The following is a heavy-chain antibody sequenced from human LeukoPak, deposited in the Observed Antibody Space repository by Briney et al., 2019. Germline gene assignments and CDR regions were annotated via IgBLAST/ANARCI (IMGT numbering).Heavy chain of an antibody. CDR3: ARRDLMREVRFDP. CDR1: GFTFRNYW. CDR2: INNDGSST. V-gene: IGHV3-74*01. J-gene: IGHJ5*02. Sequence: GGSLRLSCAASGFTFRNYWMHWVRQAPGKGLVWVSCINNDGSSTDYADSAKGRFTISRDNAKNTLYLQMNSLRAEDTAVYYGARRDLMREVRFDPWGQGTLVTVSS. D-gene: IGHD1-26*01.